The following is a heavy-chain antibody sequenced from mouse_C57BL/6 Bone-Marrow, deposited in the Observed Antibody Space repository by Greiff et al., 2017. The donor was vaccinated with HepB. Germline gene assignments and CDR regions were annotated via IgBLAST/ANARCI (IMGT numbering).Heavy chain of an antibody. CDR1: GYSFTDYN. J-gene: IGHJ3*01. CDR2: INPNYGTT. V-gene: IGHV1-39*01. D-gene: IGHD1-1*01. Sequence: EVQLQQSGPELVKPGASVKISCKASGYSFTDYNMNWVKQSNGKSLEWIGVINPNYGTTSYNQKFKGKATLTVDQSSSTAYMQLNSLTSEDSAVYYCATGDYYGSSLPFAYWGQGTLVTVSA. CDR3: ATGDYYGSSLPFAY.